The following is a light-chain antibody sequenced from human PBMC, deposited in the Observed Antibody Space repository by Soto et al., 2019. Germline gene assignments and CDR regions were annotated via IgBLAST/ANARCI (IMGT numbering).Light chain of an antibody. V-gene: IGKV3-20*01. CDR1: QSLNARY. CDR2: GAS. Sequence: EIVLTQSPCTLSLSPGERATLSCRASQSLNARYLAWYQVKPGQAPRLLFYGASNRATGIPDRFSGSGSGTDFTLTISRLEPEDFAVYYCHQRQSWPRTFGQGTKVDIK. J-gene: IGKJ1*01. CDR3: HQRQSWPRT.